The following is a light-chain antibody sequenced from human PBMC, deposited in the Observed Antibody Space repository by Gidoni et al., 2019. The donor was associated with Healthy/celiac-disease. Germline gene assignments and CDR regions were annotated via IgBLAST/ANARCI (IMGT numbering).Light chain of an antibody. Sequence: DIQMTQSPSSLSASVGDRVTITCRASQSISSYLNWYQQKPGKAPKLLIYAASSLQSGFPSRFSGSGSGTDFTLTISSLQPEDFATYYCQQSYSTPITFGQXTRLEIK. CDR3: QQSYSTPIT. CDR2: AAS. CDR1: QSISSY. V-gene: IGKV1-39*01. J-gene: IGKJ5*01.